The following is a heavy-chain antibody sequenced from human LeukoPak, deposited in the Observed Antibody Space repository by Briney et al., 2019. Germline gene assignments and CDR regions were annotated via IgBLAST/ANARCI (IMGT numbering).Heavy chain of an antibody. D-gene: IGHD5-12*01. Sequence: GGSLRLSCAASGFTFDDYNMHWVRQAPGKGLEWVSLITWNGDSTYYADSVEGRFTISRDNSKNSLYLQMNSLRTEDTALYYCAKDTWLRGYYYYYMDVWGKGTTVTVSS. J-gene: IGHJ6*03. CDR3: AKDTWLRGYYYYYMDV. V-gene: IGHV3-43*01. CDR2: ITWNGDST. CDR1: GFTFDDYN.